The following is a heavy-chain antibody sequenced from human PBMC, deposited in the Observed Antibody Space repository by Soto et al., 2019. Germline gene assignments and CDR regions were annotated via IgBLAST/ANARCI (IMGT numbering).Heavy chain of an antibody. V-gene: IGHV4-39*01. CDR1: GGSISNSGDF. CDR2: IYYSGNT. CDR3: ARLDDDYFGSFDI. Sequence: QLQLQESGPGLVKTSETLSLTCTVSGGSISNSGDFWGWIRQPPVRGLEWIGSIYYSGNTYYNPSLNSRVTISIDTSKNQFSLKLTSVTAADTAVYYCARLDDDYFGSFDIWGQGTMVTVSS. D-gene: IGHD3-10*01. J-gene: IGHJ3*02.